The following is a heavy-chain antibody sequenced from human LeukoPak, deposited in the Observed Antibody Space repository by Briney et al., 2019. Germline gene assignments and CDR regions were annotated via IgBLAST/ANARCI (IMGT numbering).Heavy chain of an antibody. CDR3: ARVGYCTNGVCPHGGNWFDP. CDR2: ISSSSSYI. CDR1: GFTFSSYS. D-gene: IGHD2-8*01. V-gene: IGHV3-21*01. J-gene: IGHJ5*02. Sequence: PGGSLRLSCAASGFTFSSYSMNWVRQAPGKGLEWVSSISSSSSYIYYADSVKGRFTISRDNAKNSLYLQMNSLRAEDTAVYYCARVGYCTNGVCPHGGNWFDPWGQGTLVTVSS.